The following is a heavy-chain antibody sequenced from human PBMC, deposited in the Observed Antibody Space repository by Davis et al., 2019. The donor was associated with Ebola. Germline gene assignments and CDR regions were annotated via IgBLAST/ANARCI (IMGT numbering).Heavy chain of an antibody. CDR1: GFTLSTYS. CDR2: ISSDSDYI. Sequence: GESLKISCAVSGFTLSTYSMTWVRQAPGKGLEWVSSISSDSDYIYYADSVKGRFTISRDNAKNALYLHMDSLRVEDTAVYYCARDRPLDFFFGDYYGMDVWGQGTTVTVSS. V-gene: IGHV3-21*01. CDR3: ARDRPLDFFFGDYYGMDV. D-gene: IGHD3-3*01. J-gene: IGHJ6*02.